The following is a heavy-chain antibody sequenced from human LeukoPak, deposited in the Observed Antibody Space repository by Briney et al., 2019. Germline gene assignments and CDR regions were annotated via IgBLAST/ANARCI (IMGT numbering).Heavy chain of an antibody. CDR1: GFPFSSYS. Sequence: PGGSLRLSCAASGFPFSSYSMNWVRQAPGKGLEWVSYISASGSNIYYIDSVKGRFTVSRDNAMNSLFLQMDRPRAEDTAVYYCVRVKGTYFDFWGQGNLVTVSS. CDR2: ISASGSNI. V-gene: IGHV3-48*01. J-gene: IGHJ4*02. CDR3: VRVKGTYFDF. D-gene: IGHD1-1*01.